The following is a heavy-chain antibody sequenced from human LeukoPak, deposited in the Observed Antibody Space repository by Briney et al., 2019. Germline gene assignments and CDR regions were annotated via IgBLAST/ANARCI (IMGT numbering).Heavy chain of an antibody. J-gene: IGHJ4*02. CDR2: IYYSGST. V-gene: IGHV4-59*08. Sequence: PSETLSLTCTVSGGSMSNYYWSWVRQPAGKGLEWIGYIYYSGSTNYNPSLNSRVTISVDTSKNQFSLRLSSVTAADTAIYYCARAVSGRFDYWGQGTLVTVSS. CDR1: GGSMSNYY. CDR3: ARAVSGRFDY. D-gene: IGHD6-19*01.